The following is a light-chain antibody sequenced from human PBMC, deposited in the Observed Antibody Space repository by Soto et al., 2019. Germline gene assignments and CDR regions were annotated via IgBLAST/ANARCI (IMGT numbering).Light chain of an antibody. CDR3: QQYGSSPPIT. V-gene: IGKV3-20*01. CDR1: QSVSSTY. Sequence: EIVLMQSPGTLSLSPGERATLSCRASQSVSSTYLAWYQQKPGQAPRLLIYGASSRATGIPDRFIGSGSGTDFTLTISRLEPEDFAVYYCQQYGSSPPITFGQGTRLEIK. J-gene: IGKJ5*01. CDR2: GAS.